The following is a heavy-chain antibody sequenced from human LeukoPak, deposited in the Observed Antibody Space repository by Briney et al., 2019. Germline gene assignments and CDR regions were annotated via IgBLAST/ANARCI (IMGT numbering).Heavy chain of an antibody. CDR3: ASALGGQGGH. V-gene: IGHV3-30*02. CDR1: GFTFRSIG. CDR2: IQNDGNKK. Sequence: GGSLRLSCVGSGFTFRSIGMHWVRQAPGKGLEWVAFIQNDGNKKDYADSVKGRFIISRDDSKNTVFLQMDSLRADDTAVYYCASALGGQGGHWGQGTLVTVSS. J-gene: IGHJ4*02. D-gene: IGHD1-26*01.